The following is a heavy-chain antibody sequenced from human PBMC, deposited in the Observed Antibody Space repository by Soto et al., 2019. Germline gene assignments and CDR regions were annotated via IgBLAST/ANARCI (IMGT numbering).Heavy chain of an antibody. J-gene: IGHJ3*02. CDR1: GYNFNRYW. V-gene: IGHV5-51*01. CDR3: ARSLVNGTYEAFDI. CDR2: IYPGDSDT. D-gene: IGHD6-13*01. Sequence: PGESLKISCKGSGYNFNRYWIGWVRQMPGKGLEWMGVIYPGDSDTRNSPSLQGQVTISADKSSSAAYLQWSSLQASDTATYYCARSLVNGTYEAFDIWGQGTMVTVSS.